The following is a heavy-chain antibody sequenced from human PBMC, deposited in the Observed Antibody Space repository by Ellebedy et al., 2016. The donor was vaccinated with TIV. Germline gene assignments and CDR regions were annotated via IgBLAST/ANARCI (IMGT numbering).Heavy chain of an antibody. CDR1: GFTFSNYN. V-gene: IGHV3-48*02. CDR2: FSSSSSTI. D-gene: IGHD3-22*01. Sequence: GESLKISCAASGFTFSNYNMNWVRQAPGKGLEWVSYFSSSSSTIYYADSVKGRFTISRDNAKNSLYLQMNSLRDEDTAVYYCARDYYDNSGYYDNWFDPWGQGTLVTVSS. CDR3: ARDYYDNSGYYDNWFDP. J-gene: IGHJ5*02.